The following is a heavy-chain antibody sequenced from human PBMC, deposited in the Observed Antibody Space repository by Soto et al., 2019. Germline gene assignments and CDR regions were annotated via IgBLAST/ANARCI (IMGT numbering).Heavy chain of an antibody. CDR2: IKGDGSEK. J-gene: IGHJ4*02. CDR3: AREIYDDYDSSGFDH. D-gene: IGHD3-22*01. CDR1: GFTFSSYW. V-gene: IGHV3-7*01. Sequence: PGGSLRLSCAASGFTFSSYWMSWVRQAPGKGLEWVANIKGDGSEKYYVDSVKGRFTISRDNAKDSLYLQMNSLRAEDTAVYYCAREIYDDYDSSGFDHWGQGTLVTVSS.